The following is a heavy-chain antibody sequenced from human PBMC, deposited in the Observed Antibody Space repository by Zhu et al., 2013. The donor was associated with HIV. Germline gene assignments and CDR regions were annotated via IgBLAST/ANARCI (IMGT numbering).Heavy chain of an antibody. CDR3: ARQESSSWGKYRFGFCDY. CDR2: ISAYNGNT. J-gene: IGHJ4*02. CDR1: GYTFTSKG. D-gene: IGHD3-16*02. V-gene: IGHV1-18*01. Sequence: QVQLVQSGAEVKKPGASVKVSCKTSGYTFTSKGISWVRQAPGQGLEWMGWISAYNGNTNQAQKFQGRVTMTTDTSTSTAYMELRSLESDDTAMYYCARQESSSWGKYRFGFCDYWGQGNPGHRLL.